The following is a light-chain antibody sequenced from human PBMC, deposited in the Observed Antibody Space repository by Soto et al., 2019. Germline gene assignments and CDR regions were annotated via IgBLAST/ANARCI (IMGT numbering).Light chain of an antibody. Sequence: DIQMTQSPSSLSASVGDTVTISCRASQSIRAYLNWYQHKPGKAPKLLIYGATSLHSGVPSRFSGSGSGTDFSLTISSLKPEDFATYYCQQTFSVTPLTFGGGTKVDIK. CDR3: QQTFSVTPLT. CDR1: QSIRAY. V-gene: IGKV1-39*01. CDR2: GAT. J-gene: IGKJ4*01.